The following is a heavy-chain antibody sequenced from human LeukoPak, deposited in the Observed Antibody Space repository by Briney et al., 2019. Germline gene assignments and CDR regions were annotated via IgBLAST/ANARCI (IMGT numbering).Heavy chain of an antibody. D-gene: IGHD7-27*01. CDR2: ISGSGGST. V-gene: IGHV3-23*01. CDR3: AKLSRPNRGSIGY. J-gene: IGHJ4*02. CDR1: GFTFSSYA. Sequence: PGGSLRLSCAASGFTFSSYAMSWVREAPGKGVEWVSAISGSGGSTYYADSVKGRFTISRDNSKNTLYLQMNSLRAEDTAVYYCAKLSRPNRGSIGYWGQGTLVTVSS.